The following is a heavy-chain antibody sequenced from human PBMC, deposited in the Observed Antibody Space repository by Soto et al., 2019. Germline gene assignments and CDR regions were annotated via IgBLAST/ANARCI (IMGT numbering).Heavy chain of an antibody. CDR3: TRQGGSGSYYYYGMDV. V-gene: IGHV3-73*01. Sequence: GGSLRLSCAASGFTFSGSAMHWVRQASGKGLEWVGRIRSKANSYATAYAASVKGRFTISRDDSKNTAYLQMNSLKTEDTAVYYCTRQGGSGSYYYYGMDVGGQGTTVPVSS. CDR2: IRSKANSYAT. CDR1: GFTFSGSA. J-gene: IGHJ6*02. D-gene: IGHD3-10*01.